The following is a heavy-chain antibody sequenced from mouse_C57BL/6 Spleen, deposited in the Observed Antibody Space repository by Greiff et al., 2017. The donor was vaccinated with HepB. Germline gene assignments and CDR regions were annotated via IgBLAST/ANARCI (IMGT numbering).Heavy chain of an antibody. J-gene: IGHJ2*01. CDR3: ARWDYGFDY. Sequence: QVHVKQPGAELVKPGASVKLSCKASGYTFTSYWMHWVKQRPGQGLEWIGMIHPNSGSTNYNEKFKSKATLTVDKSSSTAYMQLSSLTSEDSAVYYCARWDYGFDYWGQGTTLTVSS. D-gene: IGHD2-4*01. V-gene: IGHV1-64*01. CDR1: GYTFTSYW. CDR2: IHPNSGST.